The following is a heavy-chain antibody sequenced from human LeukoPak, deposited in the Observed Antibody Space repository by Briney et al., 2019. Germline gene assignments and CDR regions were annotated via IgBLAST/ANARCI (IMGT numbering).Heavy chain of an antibody. CDR2: IYSGGST. CDR1: GFTVSSNY. J-gene: IGHJ4*02. Sequence: TGGSLRLSCAASGFTVSSNYMSWVRQAPGKGLEWVSLIYSGGSTYYPDSVKGRFTISRDNSKNTLYLQMNNLRAEDTAVYYCAKPPFRIAVAVTFDYWGQGTLVTVSS. V-gene: IGHV3-53*01. CDR3: AKPPFRIAVAVTFDY. D-gene: IGHD6-19*01.